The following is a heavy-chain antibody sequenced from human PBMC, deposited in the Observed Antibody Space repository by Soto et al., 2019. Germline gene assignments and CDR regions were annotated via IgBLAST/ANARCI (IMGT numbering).Heavy chain of an antibody. V-gene: IGHV3-21*01. CDR1: GLTFSSYS. J-gene: IGHJ2*01. D-gene: IGHD4-4*01. CDR2: ISSSSSYI. Sequence: EVQLVESGGGLVKPGGSLRLSCAASGLTFSSYSMNWVRQAPGKGLEWVSSISSSSSYIYYADSVKGRFTISRDNAKNSLYLQMNSLRAEDTAVYYCARVWSDYSNYDWYFDLWGRGTLVTVSS. CDR3: ARVWSDYSNYDWYFDL.